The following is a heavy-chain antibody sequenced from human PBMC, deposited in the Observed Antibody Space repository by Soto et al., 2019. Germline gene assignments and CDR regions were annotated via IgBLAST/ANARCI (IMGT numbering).Heavy chain of an antibody. Sequence: GGSLRLSCAASGFTFSGSAMHWVRQASGKGLEWVGRIRSKANSYATAYAASVKGRFTISRDDSKNTAYLQMNSLKTEDTAVYYCTSLYPDIVATISNYWGQGTLVTVSS. V-gene: IGHV3-73*01. CDR2: IRSKANSYAT. D-gene: IGHD5-12*01. CDR1: GFTFSGSA. J-gene: IGHJ4*02. CDR3: TSLYPDIVATISNY.